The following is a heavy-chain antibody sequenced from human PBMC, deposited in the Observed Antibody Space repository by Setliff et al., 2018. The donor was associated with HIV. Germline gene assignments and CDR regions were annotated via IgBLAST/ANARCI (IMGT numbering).Heavy chain of an antibody. J-gene: IGHJ3*02. CDR3: ARAGGGATDQAFDI. D-gene: IGHD2-2*01. CDR2: IDPNGGAT. CDR1: GYSFTSYF. V-gene: IGHV1-46*01. Sequence: ASVKVSCKAFGYSFTSYFLHWVRQAPGQGLEWLGIIDPNGGATNNAQKLQGRLTVTTDTSTSTLHMELSNLRSDDTAVYYCARAGGGATDQAFDIWGQGTMVTVSS.